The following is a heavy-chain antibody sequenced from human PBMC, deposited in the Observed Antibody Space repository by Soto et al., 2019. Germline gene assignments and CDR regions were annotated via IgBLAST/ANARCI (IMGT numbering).Heavy chain of an antibody. Sequence: QVQLVQSGAEVKKPGASVKVSCKASGYTFTGYYMHWVRQAPGQGLEWMGWINPNSGGTNYAQQFQGRVTMTRDTSISTAYMELSRLRSDDTAVYYCARAENYDSSGYYADFDYWGQGTLVTVSS. CDR3: ARAENYDSSGYYADFDY. D-gene: IGHD3-22*01. J-gene: IGHJ4*02. CDR2: INPNSGGT. CDR1: GYTFTGYY. V-gene: IGHV1-2*02.